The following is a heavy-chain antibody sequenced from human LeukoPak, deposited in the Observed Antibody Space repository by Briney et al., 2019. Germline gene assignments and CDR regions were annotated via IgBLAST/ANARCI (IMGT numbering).Heavy chain of an antibody. CDR1: GLTFSTSG. CDR3: ATETNGRHYDY. J-gene: IGHJ4*02. CDR2: IGPTGSDR. V-gene: IGHV3-21*06. D-gene: IGHD1-14*01. Sequence: GGSLRLSCTASGLTFSTSGFNWVRQAPGKGLEWVASIGPTGSDRYRADSIKGRFTISRDNANNFLYLQMNSVRAEDTAVYYCATETNGRHYDYWGQGTLLTVSS.